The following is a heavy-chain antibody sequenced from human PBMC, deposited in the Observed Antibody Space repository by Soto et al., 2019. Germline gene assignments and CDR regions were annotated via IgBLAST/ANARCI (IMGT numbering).Heavy chain of an antibody. CDR2: INPNSGGT. D-gene: IGHD6-19*01. V-gene: IGHV1-2*04. Sequence: ASVKVSCKASGYTFTGYYMHWVRQAPGQGLEWMGWINPNSGGTNYAQKFQGWVTMTRDTSISTAYMELSRLRSDDTAVYYCARDRLGSGWAMYYFDYWGQGTLVTVSS. CDR1: GYTFTGYY. CDR3: ARDRLGSGWAMYYFDY. J-gene: IGHJ4*02.